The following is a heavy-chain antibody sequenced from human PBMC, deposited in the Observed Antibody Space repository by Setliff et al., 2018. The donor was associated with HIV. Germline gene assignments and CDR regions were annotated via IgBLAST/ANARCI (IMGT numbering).Heavy chain of an antibody. J-gene: IGHJ5*02. Sequence: SVKVSCKASGGTFSSYVISWVRQAPGQGPEWMGGIIPMYGVANYAQKFQGRVTITTDESTSTAYMELSSLRTEDTAVYYCALPYCGGGNCWSSASLPPAGWFDPWGQGTLVTVSS. V-gene: IGHV1-69*05. D-gene: IGHD2-15*01. CDR2: IIPMYGVA. CDR3: ALPYCGGGNCWSSASLPPAGWFDP. CDR1: GGTFSSYV.